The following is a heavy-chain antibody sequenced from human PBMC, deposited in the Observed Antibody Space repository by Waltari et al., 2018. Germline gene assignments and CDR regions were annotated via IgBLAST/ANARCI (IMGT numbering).Heavy chain of an antibody. CDR2: IKQDGGEK. D-gene: IGHD3-3*01. J-gene: IGHJ3*02. Sequence: WVANIKQDGGEKYYVDSVKGRFTISRDNAKNSLYLQMNSLRAEDTAVYYCARLGNDFWSGPDAFDIWGQGTMVTVSS. CDR3: ARLGNDFWSGPDAFDI. V-gene: IGHV3-7*01.